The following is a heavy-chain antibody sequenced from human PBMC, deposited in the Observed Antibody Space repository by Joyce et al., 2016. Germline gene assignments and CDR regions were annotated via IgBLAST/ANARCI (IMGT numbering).Heavy chain of an antibody. J-gene: IGHJ5*02. CDR1: GRFFSGYY. CDR2: VNHRGST. D-gene: IGHD5-18*01. V-gene: IGHV4-34*02. Sequence: QVQLQQWGGGLLKPSETLSLTCAVYGRFFSGYYWGWIRQPPGKGLEWMGEVNHRGSTSSDEPPKSRVTISVDTSKNQLSLNLTSVPAADTAVYFCARGLVVTGTRVRGYNYGYSSWGQGTLVTVSS. CDR3: ARGLVVTGTRVRGYNYGYSS.